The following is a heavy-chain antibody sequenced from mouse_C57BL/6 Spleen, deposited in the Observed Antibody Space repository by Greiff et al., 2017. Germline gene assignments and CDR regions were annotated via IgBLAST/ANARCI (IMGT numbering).Heavy chain of an antibody. D-gene: IGHD2-1*01. CDR3: ASDCNYLYYLDY. CDR2: INPNNGGT. J-gene: IGHJ2*01. CDR1: GYTFTDYY. Sequence: DVHLLESGPELVKPGASVKIPCKASGYTFTDYYMDWVKQSHGKSLEWIGDINPNNGGTIYNQKFKGKATLTVDKSSSTAYMGLRSLTSEDTAVYCCASDCNYLYYLDYWGQGTTLTVSS. V-gene: IGHV1-18*01.